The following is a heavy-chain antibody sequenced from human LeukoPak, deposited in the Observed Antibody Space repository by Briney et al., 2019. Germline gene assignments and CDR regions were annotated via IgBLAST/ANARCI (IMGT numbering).Heavy chain of an antibody. CDR3: ARESLGGSVWSGYYPDY. CDR1: GGSISSGSYY. CDR2: IDTRGST. V-gene: IGHV4-61*02. Sequence: KASETLSLTCTVSGGSISSGSYYWSWIRQPAGKGLEWIGRIDTRGSTNYNPSLKSQVTISVDTSKSQFSLRLTSVTAADTAVYYCARESLGGSVWSGYYPDYWGQGTLVTVSS. J-gene: IGHJ4*02. D-gene: IGHD3-3*01.